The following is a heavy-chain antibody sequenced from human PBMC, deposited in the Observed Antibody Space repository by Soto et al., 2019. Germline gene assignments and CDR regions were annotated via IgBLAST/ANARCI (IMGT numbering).Heavy chain of an antibody. Sequence: EVQLVESGGGLVKPGGSLRLSCAASGFTFSSYSMNWVRQAPGKGLEWVSSISSSSSYIYYADSVKGRFTISRDNAKNSLHLQMNSLRAEDTAVYYCASVITGTRPYWGQGTLVTVSS. CDR2: ISSSSSYI. CDR3: ASVITGTRPY. J-gene: IGHJ4*02. CDR1: GFTFSSYS. V-gene: IGHV3-21*01. D-gene: IGHD1-7*01.